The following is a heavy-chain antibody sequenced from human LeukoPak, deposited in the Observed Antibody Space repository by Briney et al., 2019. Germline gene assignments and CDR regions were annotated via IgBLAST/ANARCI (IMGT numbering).Heavy chain of an antibody. D-gene: IGHD3-3*01. J-gene: IGHJ3*02. CDR1: GYTFTSYG. Sequence: GASVKVSCKASGYTFTSYGISWVRQAPGQGLEWMGRIIPILGIANYAQKFQGRVTITADKSTSTAYMELSSLRSEDTAVYYCASIYDFWSGYLGHDAFDIWGQGTMVTVSS. CDR2: IIPILGIA. V-gene: IGHV1-69*04. CDR3: ASIYDFWSGYLGHDAFDI.